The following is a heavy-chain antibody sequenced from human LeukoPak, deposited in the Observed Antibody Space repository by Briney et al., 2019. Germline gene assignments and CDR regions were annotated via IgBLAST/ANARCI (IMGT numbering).Heavy chain of an antibody. CDR3: ARDKTGTWGPDY. J-gene: IGHJ4*02. Sequence: GGSLRLSCAGSGSTFSSYWMVCVRQAPGKGLEWVADIIQDGSEKYYVESVKGRFTISRDNAKNSVYLQMSTLRVEDTGVYYCARDKTGTWGPDYWGQGTLVTVSS. V-gene: IGHV3-7*01. CDR1: GSTFSSYW. CDR2: IIQDGSEK. D-gene: IGHD3-9*01.